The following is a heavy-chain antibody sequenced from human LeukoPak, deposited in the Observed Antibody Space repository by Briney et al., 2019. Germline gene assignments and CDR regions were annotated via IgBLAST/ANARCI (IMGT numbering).Heavy chain of an antibody. CDR2: IYHSGST. V-gene: IGHV4-59*12. D-gene: IGHD3-16*01. CDR1: GGSISYYY. J-gene: IGHJ6*04. Sequence: SETLSLTCTVSGGSISYYYWSWIRQPPGKGLEWIGYIYHSGSTNYNPSLKSRVTMSVDTSKNQFSLKLSSVTAADTAVYYCARDLGTFAFAVWGKGTTVTVSS. CDR3: ARDLGTFAFAV.